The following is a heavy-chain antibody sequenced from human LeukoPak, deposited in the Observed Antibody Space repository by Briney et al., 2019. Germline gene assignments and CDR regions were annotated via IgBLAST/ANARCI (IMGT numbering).Heavy chain of an antibody. CDR3: VRGFYGDYSSDWFDP. CDR2: IEHTGST. V-gene: IGHV4-4*02. D-gene: IGHD4-17*01. CDR1: GVAITSNSW. J-gene: IGHJ5*02. Sequence: PSETLSLTCAVSGVAITSNSWWNWVRQPPGKGLEWIGEIEHTGSTNYNPSLKTRVTISVDKSKDQFSLELSSVTAADTAVYYCVRGFYGDYSSDWFDPWGRGTLVTVSS.